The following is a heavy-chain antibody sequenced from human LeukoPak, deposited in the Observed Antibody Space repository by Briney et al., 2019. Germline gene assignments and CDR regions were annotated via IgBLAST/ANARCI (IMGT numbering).Heavy chain of an antibody. CDR1: GFTFSSYS. CDR2: ISSSSSTI. CDR3: ARETAAAWVDY. D-gene: IGHD6-13*01. V-gene: IGHV3-48*01. J-gene: IGHJ4*02. Sequence: PGGSLRLSCAASGFTFSSYSMNWVRQAPGKGLEWVSYISSSSSTIYYADSVKGRFTISRDNAKNSLYLQMNSLRAEDTAVYYCARETAAAWVDYWGQGTLVTVSS.